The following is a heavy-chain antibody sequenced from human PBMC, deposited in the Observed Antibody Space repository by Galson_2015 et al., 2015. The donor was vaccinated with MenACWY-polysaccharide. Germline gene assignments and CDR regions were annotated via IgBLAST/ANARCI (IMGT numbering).Heavy chain of an antibody. D-gene: IGHD4-17*01. Sequence: ETLSLTCTVSGDSISSFYWSWVRQPLGKGLEWIGYIHYSGFTNYNPSLKSRVSISVDTSKSQFSLKLSSVTAADTAVYYCARLRGLTTVTTGLYYHAMDVWGQGTTVSISS. CDR3: ARLRGLTTVTTGLYYHAMDV. CDR2: IHYSGFT. J-gene: IGHJ6*02. V-gene: IGHV4-59*08. CDR1: GDSISSFY.